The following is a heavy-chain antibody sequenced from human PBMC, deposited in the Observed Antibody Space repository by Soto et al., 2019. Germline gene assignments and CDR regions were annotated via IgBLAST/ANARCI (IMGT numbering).Heavy chain of an antibody. CDR1: GFTFSSYG. J-gene: IGHJ4*02. D-gene: IGHD2-15*01. CDR3: PRDVSVVVVAATKGLDY. CDR2: IWYDGSNK. Sequence: GGSLRLSCAASGFTFSSYGMHWVRQAPGKGLEWVAVIWYDGSNKYYADSVKGRFTISRDNSKNTLYLQMNSLRAEDTAVYYCPRDVSVVVVAATKGLDYWGQGTLVTVSS. V-gene: IGHV3-33*01.